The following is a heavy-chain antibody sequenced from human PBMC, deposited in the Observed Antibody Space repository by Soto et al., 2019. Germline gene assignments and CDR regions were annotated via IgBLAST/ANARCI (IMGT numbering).Heavy chain of an antibody. Sequence: GGSLRLSCAASGFTFSSYAIHWVRQAPGKGLEWVAVISYDGSNKYYADSVKGRFTISRDNSKNTLYLQMNSLRAEDTAVYYCARDGTTMVRGVIITYFGYFDYWGQGTLVTVSS. CDR1: GFTFSSYA. D-gene: IGHD3-10*01. J-gene: IGHJ4*02. CDR3: ARDGTTMVRGVIITYFGYFDY. CDR2: ISYDGSNK. V-gene: IGHV3-30-3*01.